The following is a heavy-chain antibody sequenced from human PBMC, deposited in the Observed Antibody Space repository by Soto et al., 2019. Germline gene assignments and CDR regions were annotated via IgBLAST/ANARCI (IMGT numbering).Heavy chain of an antibody. J-gene: IGHJ2*01. D-gene: IGHD3-3*01. CDR2: INSYNGNT. V-gene: IGHV1-18*04. Sequence: GASVKVSCKASGYTFTSYGISWVRQAPGQGLEWMGWINSYNGNTKYAENVQDRVTMTTDTSTTTAYMELRSLRAEDTAVYYCARDILYDFWSGYYGFDLWGRGTLVTVSS. CDR3: ARDILYDFWSGYYGFDL. CDR1: GYTFTSYG.